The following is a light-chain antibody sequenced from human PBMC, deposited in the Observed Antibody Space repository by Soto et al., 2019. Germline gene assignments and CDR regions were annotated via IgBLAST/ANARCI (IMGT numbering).Light chain of an antibody. CDR1: QSISSY. J-gene: IGKJ1*01. CDR3: QQSYSTPWT. CDR2: AAS. V-gene: IGKV1-39*01. Sequence: DIQMTQFPSSVSASVVDRVTITCLASQSISSYLNWYQQKPGKAPKLLIYAASSLQSGVPSRFSGSGSGTDFTLTISSLQPEDFATYYCQQSYSTPWTFGQGTKVDIK.